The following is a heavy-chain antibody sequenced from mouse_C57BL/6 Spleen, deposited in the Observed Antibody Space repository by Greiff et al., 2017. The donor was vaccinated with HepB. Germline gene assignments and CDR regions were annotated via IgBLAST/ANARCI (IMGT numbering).Heavy chain of an antibody. J-gene: IGHJ4*01. CDR3: AALYDPYAMDY. D-gene: IGHD2-12*01. CDR1: GYTFTDYY. Sequence: EVQLQQSGPELVKPGASVKISCKASGYTFTDYYMNWVKQSHGKSLEWIGDINPNNGGTSYNQKFKGKATLTVDKSSSTAYMELRSLTSEDSAVYYCAALYDPYAMDYWGQGTSVTVSS. V-gene: IGHV1-26*01. CDR2: INPNNGGT.